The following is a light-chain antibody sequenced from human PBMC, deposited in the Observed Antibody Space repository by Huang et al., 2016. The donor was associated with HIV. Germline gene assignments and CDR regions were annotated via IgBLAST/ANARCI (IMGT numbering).Light chain of an antibody. Sequence: IVMTQSPATLSVSPGERVTVSCRANRSVSSNLAWYQQRPGQAPRLLIYGSSTRAPGIPARFSGSGSVTDFSLTISSLQSEDFALYYCQQYNNWLLSFGGGTRMDI. CDR3: QQYNNWLLS. CDR2: GSS. CDR1: RSVSSN. J-gene: IGKJ4*01. V-gene: IGKV3-15*01.